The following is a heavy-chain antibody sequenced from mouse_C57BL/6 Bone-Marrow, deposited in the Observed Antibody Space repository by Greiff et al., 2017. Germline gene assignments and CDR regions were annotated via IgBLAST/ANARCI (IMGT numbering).Heavy chain of an antibody. CDR1: GYTFTSYW. CDR3: ARSVGYGRALYYFDY. J-gene: IGHJ2*01. V-gene: IGHV1-69*01. Sequence: QVQLQQPGAELVMPGASVKLSCKASGYTFTSYWMHWVKQRPGQGLEWIGEIDPSDSYTNYNQKFKGKSTLTVDKSSSSAYMQLSSLTSEDSAVXYCARSVGYGRALYYFDYWGQGTTLTVSS. CDR2: IDPSDSYT. D-gene: IGHD1-1*01.